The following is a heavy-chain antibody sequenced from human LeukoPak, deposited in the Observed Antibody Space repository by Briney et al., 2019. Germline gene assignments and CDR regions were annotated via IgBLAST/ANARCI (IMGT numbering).Heavy chain of an antibody. Sequence: PSETLSLTCIVSSSSYYWGWIRQPPGKGLEWIGNIYYSGTTYYSPSLKSRLTISADTSKNQFSLKLSSVTAADTAVYYCATLTDGSNLGLYFYYMDVWGKGTTVTISS. D-gene: IGHD5-24*01. CDR1: SSSYY. CDR2: IYYSGTT. CDR3: ATLTDGSNLGLYFYYMDV. J-gene: IGHJ6*03. V-gene: IGHV4-39*01.